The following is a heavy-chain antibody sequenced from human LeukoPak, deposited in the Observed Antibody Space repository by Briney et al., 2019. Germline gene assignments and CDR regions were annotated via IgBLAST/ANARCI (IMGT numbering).Heavy chain of an antibody. J-gene: IGHJ4*02. CDR1: GFTVNSNY. CDR2: IYSGGST. D-gene: IGHD3-22*01. CDR3: ARVARHYYDSSGYSDY. V-gene: IGHV3-53*01. Sequence: GGSLRLSCAASGFTVNSNYVSWVRQAPGKGLEWVSVIYSGGSTYYADSVKGRFTISRDNSKNTLYLQMNSLRAEDTAVYYCARVARHYYDSSGYSDYWGQGTLVTVSS.